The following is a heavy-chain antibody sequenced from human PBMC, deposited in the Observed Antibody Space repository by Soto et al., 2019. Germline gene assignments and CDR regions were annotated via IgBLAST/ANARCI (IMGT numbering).Heavy chain of an antibody. Sequence: HSLTGASSGDRGSCNRAVWNWIRKSPSRGLEWLGRTYYRSKWYNDYAVSVKSRITINPDTSKNQFSLQLNSVTPEDTAVYYCARDPQGIAVAAFYYYGMDVWGQGTTVTVSS. D-gene: IGHD6-19*01. CDR2: TYYRSKWYN. J-gene: IGHJ6*02. CDR1: GDRGSCNRAV. CDR3: ARDPQGIAVAAFYYYGMDV. V-gene: IGHV6-1*01.